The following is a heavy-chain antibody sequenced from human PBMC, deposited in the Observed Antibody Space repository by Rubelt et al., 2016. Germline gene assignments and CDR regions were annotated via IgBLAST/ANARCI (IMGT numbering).Heavy chain of an antibody. CDR2: IDPSDSYT. D-gene: IGHD2-2*01. CDR3: ARHVGPRYCSSTSCYDYFDY. CDR1: TSYW. Sequence: TSYWISWVRQMPGKGLEWMGRIDPSDSYTNYSPSFQGHVTISADKSISTAYLQWSSLKASDTAMYYRARHVGPRYCSSTSCYDYFDYWGQGTLVTVSS. J-gene: IGHJ4*02. V-gene: IGHV5-10-1*01.